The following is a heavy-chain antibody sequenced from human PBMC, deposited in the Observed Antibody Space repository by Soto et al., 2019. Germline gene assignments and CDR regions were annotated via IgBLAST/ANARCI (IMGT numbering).Heavy chain of an antibody. CDR2: IKQDESEK. V-gene: IGHV3-7*01. Sequence: GGALRVSCAVSGFTFNNYWMTWVRQAPGKGLEWVANIKQDESEKYYVDSVKGRFTVSRDNAKNSLYLQMNSLRADDTAIYYCARVPHYYDCSSYYFRFDYWGHGPLVTVSS. J-gene: IGHJ4*01. CDR1: GFTFNNYW. D-gene: IGHD3-22*01. CDR3: ARVPHYYDCSSYYFRFDY.